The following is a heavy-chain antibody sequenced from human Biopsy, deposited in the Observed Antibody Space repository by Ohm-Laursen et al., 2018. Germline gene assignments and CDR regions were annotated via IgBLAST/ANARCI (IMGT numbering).Heavy chain of an antibody. CDR3: ATKLTGYFHH. J-gene: IGHJ1*01. CDR2: NIPILGTG. Sequence: SVKVSCNAPGGTFSNYGVNWVRQAPGQGLEWLGGNIPILGTGNYAQKFQDRVTVAADTSTSTATVELRSLRSDDTAVYYCATKLTGYFHHWGQGTLVIVSS. CDR1: GGTFSNYG. D-gene: IGHD3-9*01. V-gene: IGHV1-69*06.